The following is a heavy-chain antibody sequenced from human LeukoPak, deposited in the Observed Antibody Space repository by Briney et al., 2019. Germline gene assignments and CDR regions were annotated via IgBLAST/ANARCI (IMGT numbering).Heavy chain of an antibody. J-gene: IGHJ2*01. CDR3: ARAEDDYGGKVGTWYFDL. CDR2: INPNSGGT. D-gene: IGHD4-23*01. CDR1: GYTFTGYY. Sequence: ASVKVSCKASGYTFTGYYMHWVRQAPGQGLEWIGWINPNSGGTNYAQKFQGRVTITADKSTSTAFMELSTLRSEDTAVYYCARAEDDYGGKVGTWYFDLWGRGTLVTVSS. V-gene: IGHV1-2*02.